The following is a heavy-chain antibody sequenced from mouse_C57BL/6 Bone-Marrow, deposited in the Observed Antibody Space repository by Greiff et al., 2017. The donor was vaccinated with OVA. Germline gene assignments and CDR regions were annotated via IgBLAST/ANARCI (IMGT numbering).Heavy chain of an antibody. V-gene: IGHV5-4*01. CDR1: GFTFSSYA. Sequence: EVKLVESGGGLEKPGGSLKLSCAASGFTFSSYAMSWVRQTPEKRLEWVATISDGGSYTYYPDNVKGRFTISRDNANNNLYLQMSHLKSEDTAMYYCAREHTKGYFDVWGTGTTVTVSS. CDR3: AREHTKGYFDV. J-gene: IGHJ1*03. D-gene: IGHD3-1*01. CDR2: ISDGGSYT.